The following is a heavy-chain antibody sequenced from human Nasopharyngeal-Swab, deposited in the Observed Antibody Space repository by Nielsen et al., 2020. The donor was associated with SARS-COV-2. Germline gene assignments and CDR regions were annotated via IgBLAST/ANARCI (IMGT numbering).Heavy chain of an antibody. CDR2: INPSGGST. D-gene: IGHD1-26*01. J-gene: IGHJ6*02. V-gene: IGHV1-46*01. CDR3: AREIVGASYYYYGMDV. Sequence: WVRQAPGQGLEWMGIINPSGGSTSYAQKFQGRVTMTRDTSTSTVYMELSSLRSEDTAVYYCAREIVGASYYYYGMDVWGQRTTVTVSS.